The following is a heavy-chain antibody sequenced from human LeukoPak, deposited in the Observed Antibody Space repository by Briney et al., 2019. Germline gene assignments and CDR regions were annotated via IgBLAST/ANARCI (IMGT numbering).Heavy chain of an antibody. CDR1: GFTFNSYS. CDR2: ITSSSSTV. V-gene: IGHV3-48*02. Sequence: GGSLRLSCAASGFTFNSYSMSWVRQAPGEGLEWVSYITSSSSTVYYADSVKGRFTISRDNAKNSLYLQMNSLRDDDTAVYYCARLPYYFDYWGQGTLVTVSS. CDR3: ARLPYYFDY. J-gene: IGHJ4*02.